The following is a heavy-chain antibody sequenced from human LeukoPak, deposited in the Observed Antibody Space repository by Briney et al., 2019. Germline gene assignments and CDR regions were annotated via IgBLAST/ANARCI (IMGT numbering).Heavy chain of an antibody. V-gene: IGHV1-69*06. CDR2: IIPIFGTA. CDR3: ASSSSSGYYYYCMDV. CDR1: GGTFSSYA. Sequence: ASVKVSCKASGGTFSSYAISWVRQAPGQGLEWMGGIIPIFGTANYAQKFQGRVTITADKSTSTAYMELSSLRSEDTAVYYCASSSSSGYYYYCMDVWGKGTTVTVSS. D-gene: IGHD6-6*01. J-gene: IGHJ6*03.